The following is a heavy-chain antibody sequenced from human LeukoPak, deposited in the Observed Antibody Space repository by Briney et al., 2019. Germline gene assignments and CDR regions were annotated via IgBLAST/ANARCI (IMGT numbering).Heavy chain of an antibody. CDR3: ARGHDYGEY. CDR1: GYTFTRYY. Sequence: PGKVSCKASGYTFTRYYMLWVRQAPGQGLEWMRIINPSGGNTSYEQHFQGRVTMTRDTSTSTVYMELGSLRSEDTAVYYCARGHDYGEYWGQGTLATVSS. D-gene: IGHD4-17*01. J-gene: IGHJ4*02. V-gene: IGHV1-46*01. CDR2: INPSGGNT.